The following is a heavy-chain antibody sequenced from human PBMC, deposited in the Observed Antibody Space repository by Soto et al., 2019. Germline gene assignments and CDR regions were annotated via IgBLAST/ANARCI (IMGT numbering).Heavy chain of an antibody. D-gene: IGHD1-1*01. CDR2: ISGYNGNT. CDR3: ARGGHNWFVDV. CDR1: GYTFSSYG. J-gene: IGHJ6*04. V-gene: IGHV1-18*01. Sequence: XSVKVSFKASGYTFSSYGISWVRQAPGQGLEWMGWISGYNGNTNYAQKLQGRLTMTTDTSTSTAYMELGSLRSDDTAVYYCARGGHNWFVDVWGKGTTVTVSS.